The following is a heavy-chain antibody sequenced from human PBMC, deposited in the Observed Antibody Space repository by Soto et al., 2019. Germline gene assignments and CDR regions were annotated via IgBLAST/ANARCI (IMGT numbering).Heavy chain of an antibody. CDR2: IIPIFGTA. D-gene: IGHD2-15*01. V-gene: IGHV1-69*13. Sequence: SVKVSCKASGGTFSSYAISWVRQAPGQGLEWMGGIIPIFGTANYAQKFQGRVTITADESTSTAYMELSSLRSEDTAVYYCARTRCSGGSCYSSYYYYGMDVWGQGTTVTVSS. J-gene: IGHJ6*02. CDR3: ARTRCSGGSCYSSYYYYGMDV. CDR1: GGTFSSYA.